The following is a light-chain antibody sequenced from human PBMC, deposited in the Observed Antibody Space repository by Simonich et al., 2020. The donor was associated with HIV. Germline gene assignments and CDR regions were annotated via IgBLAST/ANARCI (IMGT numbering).Light chain of an antibody. V-gene: IGKV1-12*01. Sequence: DIQITQSPSSVSASVGNRVTITCRASQSISSWLAWYQQKPGRAPKLPIYAASSLQSGVPSRFTGSGSGTDFTLTITNLQPEDSATYYCQQANSFPITFGQGTRLEI. CDR1: QSISSW. J-gene: IGKJ5*01. CDR3: QQANSFPIT. CDR2: AAS.